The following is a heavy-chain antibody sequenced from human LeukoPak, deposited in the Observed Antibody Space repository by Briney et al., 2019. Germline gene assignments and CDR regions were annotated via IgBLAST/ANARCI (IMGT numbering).Heavy chain of an antibody. J-gene: IGHJ3*02. CDR3: ARRADDAFDI. Sequence: PGRSLRLSCAASGFTFSDYGMHWVRQAPGKGLEWVALIWYDGSNRYYGDSVKGRFTISRDNSKNTLYLQMNSLRAEDTAVYYCARRADDAFDIWGQGTMVTVSS. V-gene: IGHV3-33*08. CDR2: IWYDGSNR. CDR1: GFTFSDYG.